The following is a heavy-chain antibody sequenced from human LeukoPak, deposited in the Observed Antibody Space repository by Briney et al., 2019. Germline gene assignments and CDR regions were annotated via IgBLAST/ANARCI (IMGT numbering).Heavy chain of an antibody. CDR1: GFTFGDYA. CDR2: IRSKPYGGTT. V-gene: IGHV3-49*04. J-gene: IGHJ6*02. Sequence: GGSLRLSCTASGFTFGDYAMSWVRQAPGKGLEWVGFIRSKPYGGTTEYAASVKGRFTISRDDSKSIAYLQMNSLKTEDTAVYYCTRGQKYCSSTSCYAGFFLYYYYYGMDVWGQGTTVTVSS. D-gene: IGHD2-2*01. CDR3: TRGQKYCSSTSCYAGFFLYYYYYGMDV.